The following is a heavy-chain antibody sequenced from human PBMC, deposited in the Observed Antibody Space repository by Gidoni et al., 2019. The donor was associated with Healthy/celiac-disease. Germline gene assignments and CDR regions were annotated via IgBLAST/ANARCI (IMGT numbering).Heavy chain of an antibody. D-gene: IGHD6-13*01. CDR3: ARLYSSSYWYFDL. V-gene: IGHV4-59*01. Sequence: QVQLQESGPGLVKPSETLSLTCTVSGGSISSYYWSWIRQPPGKGLEWIGYIYYSGSTNYNPSLKSRVTISVDTSKNQFSLKLSSVTAADTAVYYCARLYSSSYWYFDLWGRGTLVTVSS. J-gene: IGHJ2*01. CDR2: IYYSGST. CDR1: GGSISSYY.